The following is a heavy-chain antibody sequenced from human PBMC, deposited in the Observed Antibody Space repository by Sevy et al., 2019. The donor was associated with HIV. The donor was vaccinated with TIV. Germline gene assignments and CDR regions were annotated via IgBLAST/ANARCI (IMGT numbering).Heavy chain of an antibody. Sequence: GGSLRLSCAASGFTFSSYGMHWVRQAPGKGLEWVAVIWYDGSNKYYADSVKGRFTISRDNSKNTLYLQMNSLRAEDTAVYYCVRDGGPYGGSSSWLRSEAYLYYFDYWGQGTLVTVSS. CDR3: VRDGGPYGGSSSWLRSEAYLYYFDY. CDR2: IWYDGSNK. CDR1: GFTFSSYG. J-gene: IGHJ4*02. D-gene: IGHD6-13*01. V-gene: IGHV3-33*01.